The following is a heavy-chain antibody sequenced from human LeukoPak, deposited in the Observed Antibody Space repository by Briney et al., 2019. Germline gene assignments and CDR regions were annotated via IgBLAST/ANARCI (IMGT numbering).Heavy chain of an antibody. J-gene: IGHJ4*02. V-gene: IGHV4-38-2*02. CDR2: TYHSGST. CDR1: GYSINSGYH. D-gene: IGHD3-22*01. CDR3: ARHYLFDTSGDGTYYFDY. Sequence: PSETLSHTCIVSGYSINSGYHWGWIRQPPGKGLAWIGSTYHSGSTYYNPSLKSRVTISIDTSKNQFSLKLRSVTAADTAVYYCARHYLFDTSGDGTYYFDYWGQGTLVTVSS.